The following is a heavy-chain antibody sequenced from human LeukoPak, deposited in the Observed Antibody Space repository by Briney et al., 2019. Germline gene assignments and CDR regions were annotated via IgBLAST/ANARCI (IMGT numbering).Heavy chain of an antibody. Sequence: PGGSLRLSCAASGFTFSSYGMHWVRQAPGKGLEWVAVISYDGSNKYYADSVKGRFTISRDNSKSTLYLQMNSLRAEDTAVYYCAKGLGNLFDYWGQGTLVTVSS. CDR3: AKGLGNLFDY. V-gene: IGHV3-30*18. CDR1: GFTFSSYG. D-gene: IGHD2/OR15-2a*01. J-gene: IGHJ4*02. CDR2: ISYDGSNK.